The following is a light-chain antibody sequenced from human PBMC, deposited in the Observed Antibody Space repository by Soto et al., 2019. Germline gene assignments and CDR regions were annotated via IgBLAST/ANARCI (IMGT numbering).Light chain of an antibody. Sequence: EIVLTQSPATLSLSPGERATLSCRASQYITIYLAWYQQKPGQAPRLLIYDASNRATGIPARFSGSGSGTDFTLTISRLEPEDFAVYYCQQYGTTRITFGQGTRLEIK. CDR3: QQYGTTRIT. J-gene: IGKJ5*01. CDR2: DAS. V-gene: IGKV3-11*01. CDR1: QYITIY.